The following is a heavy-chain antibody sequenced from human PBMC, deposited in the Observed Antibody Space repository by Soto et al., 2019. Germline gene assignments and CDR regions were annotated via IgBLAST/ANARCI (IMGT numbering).Heavy chain of an antibody. V-gene: IGHV3-30*18. CDR1: GFTFSSYA. CDR2: VSYDGSIK. J-gene: IGHJ4*02. D-gene: IGHD2-2*02. Sequence: GGSMRLSCTGSGFTFSSYAMHWVRQAPGKGLEWVAVVSYDGSIKNYADSVKGRFTISRDNSKNTVYLQMSSLRGEDTAVYYWAKSPDCFWSSANCYRYYFDYWSKGTLVTVSS. CDR3: AKSPDCFWSSANCYRYYFDY.